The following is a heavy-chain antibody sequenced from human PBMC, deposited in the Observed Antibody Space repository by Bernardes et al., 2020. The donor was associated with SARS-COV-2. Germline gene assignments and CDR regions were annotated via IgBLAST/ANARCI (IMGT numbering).Heavy chain of an antibody. Sequence: KVSCKFSGYTLTELSMHWVRQAPGKGLEWMGGFDPEDGETIYAQKFQGRVTMTEDTSTDTAYMELSSLRSEDTAVYYCAGVVISPYYYYGMDVWGQGTTVTVSS. CDR3: AGVVISPYYYYGMDV. CDR1: GYTLTELS. V-gene: IGHV1-24*01. CDR2: FDPEDGET. D-gene: IGHD3-3*01. J-gene: IGHJ6*02.